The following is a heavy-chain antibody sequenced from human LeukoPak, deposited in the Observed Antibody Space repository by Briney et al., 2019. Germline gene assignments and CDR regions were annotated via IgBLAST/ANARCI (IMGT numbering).Heavy chain of an antibody. CDR1: GFTLSSYA. CDR2: ISYDGSNK. CDR3: ARDARMGTGYFDY. D-gene: IGHD1-1*01. V-gene: IGHV3-30-3*01. Sequence: GGSLRLSCAASGFTLSSYAMHWVRQAPGKGLEWVAVISYDGSNKYYADSVKGRFTISRDNSKNTLYLQMNSLRAEDTAVYYCARDARMGTGYFDYWGQGTLVTVSS. J-gene: IGHJ4*02.